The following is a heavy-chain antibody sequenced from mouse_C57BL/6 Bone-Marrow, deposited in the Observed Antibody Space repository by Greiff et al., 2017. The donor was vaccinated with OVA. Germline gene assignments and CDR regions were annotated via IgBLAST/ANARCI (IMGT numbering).Heavy chain of an antibody. CDR1: GFNIKDYY. CDR2: IYPGSGST. V-gene: IGHV1-55*01. CDR3: ARSSHYYGRDYFDY. D-gene: IGHD1-2*01. Sequence: QVQLQQSGAELVKPGASVKLSCTASGFNIKDYYMHWVKQRPGQGLEWIGDIYPGSGSTNYNEKFKSKATLTVDTSSSTAYMQLSSLTSEDSAVYYCARSSHYYGRDYFDYWGQGTTLTVSS. J-gene: IGHJ2*01.